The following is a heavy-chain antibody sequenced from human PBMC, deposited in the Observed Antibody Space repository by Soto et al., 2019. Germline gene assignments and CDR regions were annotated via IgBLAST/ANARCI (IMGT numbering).Heavy chain of an antibody. CDR2: ISYDGSNK. Sequence: QVQLVESGGGVVQPGRSLRLSCAASGFTFSSYAMHWVRQAPGKGLEWVAVISYDGSNKYYADSVKGRFTISRDNSKNTLYLQMNSLRAEDTAVYYCARVRTTVTTRLGYWGQGTLVTVSS. V-gene: IGHV3-30-3*01. CDR1: GFTFSSYA. CDR3: ARVRTTVTTRLGY. D-gene: IGHD4-17*01. J-gene: IGHJ4*02.